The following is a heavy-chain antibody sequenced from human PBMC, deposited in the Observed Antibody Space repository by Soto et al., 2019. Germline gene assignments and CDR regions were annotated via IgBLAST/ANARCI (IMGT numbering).Heavy chain of an antibody. CDR3: ASATIFGVVQDAFDI. CDR1: GGSISSYY. J-gene: IGHJ3*02. D-gene: IGHD3-3*01. V-gene: IGHV4-4*07. CDR2: IYTSGST. Sequence: QVQLQESGPGLVKPSETLSLTCTVSGGSISSYYWSWIRQPAGKGLEWIGRIYTSGSTNYNPSPKSRVTMSVDTSKNHSSLKLSSVTAADTAVYYCASATIFGVVQDAFDIWGQGTMVTVSS.